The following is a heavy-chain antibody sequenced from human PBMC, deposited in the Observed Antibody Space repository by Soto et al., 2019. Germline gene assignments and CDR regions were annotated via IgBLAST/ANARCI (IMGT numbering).Heavy chain of an antibody. J-gene: IGHJ4*02. D-gene: IGHD3-10*01. CDR1: GDPISFSY. V-gene: IGHV4-59*12. Sequence: PSETLSLTCTVSGDPISFSYWSWIRQPPGKGLEWIGCIYYSGTTDYNPSLKSRVTISVDTSKNQFSLKLSSVTAADTAVYYCARGYITMVRGVYKFDYWGQGTLVNVSS. CDR2: IYYSGTT. CDR3: ARGYITMVRGVYKFDY.